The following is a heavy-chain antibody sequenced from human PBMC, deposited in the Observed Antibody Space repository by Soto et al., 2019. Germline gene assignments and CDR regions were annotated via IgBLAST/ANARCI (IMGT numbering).Heavy chain of an antibody. D-gene: IGHD6-19*01. V-gene: IGHV4-39*01. CDR3: ASRIAVPSPSGYFQY. J-gene: IGHJ4*01. Sequence: SETLSLTCTVSGASISTTSHFWGWIRQPPGKGLEWIVSVYNSATTFYNPSLESRVTLSVDASKNQFSLNLSSVSAADTAVYYRASRIAVPSPSGYFQYWGHGTLVTVSS. CDR1: GASISTTSHF. CDR2: VYNSATT.